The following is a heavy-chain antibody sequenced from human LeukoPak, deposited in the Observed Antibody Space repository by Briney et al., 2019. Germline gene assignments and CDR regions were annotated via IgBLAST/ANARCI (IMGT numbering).Heavy chain of an antibody. CDR3: TRGSVTMVRGPSFDY. V-gene: IGHV3-49*03. J-gene: IGHJ4*02. D-gene: IGHD3-10*01. Sequence: PGGSLRLSCEASGFTFRTYAMSWFRQAPGKGLEWEGFIRSKAYGGTTEYAASVKGRFTISRDDSRSIAYLQMNSLKTEDTAVYYCTRGSVTMVRGPSFDYWGQGTLVTVSS. CDR2: IRSKAYGGTT. CDR1: GFTFRTYA.